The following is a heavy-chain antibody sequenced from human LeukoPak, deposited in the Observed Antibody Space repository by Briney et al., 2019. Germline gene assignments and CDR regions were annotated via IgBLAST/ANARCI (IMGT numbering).Heavy chain of an antibody. CDR2: IYYSGST. D-gene: IGHD6-13*01. V-gene: IGHV4-59*01. J-gene: IGHJ3*02. CDR1: GGPISNYY. CDR3: ARDAAAAGPGAFDI. Sequence: SETLSLTCTISGGPISNYYWNWIRQPPGKGLEWIGYIYYSGSTNYNPSLKSRVTISVDTSKNQFSLKLSSVTAADTAVYYCARDAAAAGPGAFDIWGQGTMVTVSS.